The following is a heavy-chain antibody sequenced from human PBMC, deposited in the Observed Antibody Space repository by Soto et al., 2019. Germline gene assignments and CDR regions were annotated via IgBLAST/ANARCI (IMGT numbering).Heavy chain of an antibody. CDR1: GFTFSSYD. V-gene: IGHV3-13*01. Sequence: GGSLRLSCAASGFTFSSYDMHWVRQATGKGLEWVSAIGTTGDTYYPGSVKGRFTISRENAKNSLYLQMNSLIAGDTAVYYCARGGAISSPYYYYYMDVWGKGTTVTVSS. D-gene: IGHD3-3*02. CDR2: IGTTGDT. J-gene: IGHJ6*03. CDR3: ARGGAISSPYYYYYMDV.